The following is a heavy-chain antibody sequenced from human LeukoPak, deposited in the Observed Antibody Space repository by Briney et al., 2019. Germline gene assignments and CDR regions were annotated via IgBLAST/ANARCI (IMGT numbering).Heavy chain of an antibody. CDR3: AKGSCSSTTCLKMD. CDR2: ISYDGIDK. D-gene: IGHD2-2*01. CDR1: GFTFSSYA. J-gene: IGHJ4*02. V-gene: IGHV3-30*18. Sequence: KPGGSLRLSCAASGFTFSSYAMHWVRQTPGKGLEWVAVISYDGIDKYYADSVKGRFTISRDNSKNTLYLQMNSLKSEDTAVYYCAKGSCSSTTCLKMDWGQGAPVTVSS.